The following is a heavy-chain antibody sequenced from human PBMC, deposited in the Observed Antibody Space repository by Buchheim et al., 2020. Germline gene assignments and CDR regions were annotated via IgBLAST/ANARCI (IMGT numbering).Heavy chain of an antibody. V-gene: IGHV7-4-1*02. CDR1: GYTFTSYA. Sequence: QVQLVQSGSELTKPGASVQVSCKASGYTFTSYAMSWVRQAPGQGLEWMGWINTYTGTPTYAPGFTGRFVFSLVTSVSTAYLEISSLKAEDTAVYYGASEGTQGVSIHDWGQGTL. CDR2: INTYTGTP. J-gene: IGHJ4*02. D-gene: IGHD3-10*01. CDR3: ASEGTQGVSIHD.